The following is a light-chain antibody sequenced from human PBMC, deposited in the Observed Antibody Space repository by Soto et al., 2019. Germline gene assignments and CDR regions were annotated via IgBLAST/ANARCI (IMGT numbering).Light chain of an antibody. V-gene: IGKV3-20*01. CDR1: QSVSSSY. J-gene: IGKJ2*01. CDR3: QQYGSSLMYT. Sequence: EIVLTQSPGTLSLSPGERATLSCRASQSVSSSYLAWYQQKPGQAPRLLIYGASSSATGIPDRFSGSGSGTDFTVTISRLEPEGFAVYYCQQYGSSLMYTFGQGTKLEMK. CDR2: GAS.